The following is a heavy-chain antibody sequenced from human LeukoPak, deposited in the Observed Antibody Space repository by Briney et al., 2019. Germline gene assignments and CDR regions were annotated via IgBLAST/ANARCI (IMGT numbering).Heavy chain of an antibody. CDR3: ARTHDFWTTRKGDYFDP. CDR2: ISGYNGNT. D-gene: IGHD3-3*01. CDR1: GYTFGSYY. Sequence: SVKVSCKASGYTFGSYYISWVRQAPGQGLEWMGWISGYNGNTNYAQRFQDRITMTVDKSTTTVYMELNSLRSDDTAVYYCARTHDFWTTRKGDYFDPWGQGTLVTVSS. J-gene: IGHJ4*02. V-gene: IGHV1-18*01.